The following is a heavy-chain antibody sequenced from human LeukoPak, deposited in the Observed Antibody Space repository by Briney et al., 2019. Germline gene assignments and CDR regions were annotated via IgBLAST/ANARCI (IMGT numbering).Heavy chain of an antibody. CDR3: ARSDCSSTSCYYASDY. J-gene: IGHJ4*02. V-gene: IGHV3-7*01. Sequence: GGSLRLSCAASGFTFSSYWMIWVRQAPGKGLEGVANIKQDGSENYYVDSVKGRFTISRDNAKNSLYLQMNSLRAEDTAVYYCARSDCSSTSCYYASDYWGQGTLVTVSS. D-gene: IGHD2-2*01. CDR2: IKQDGSEN. CDR1: GFTFSSYW.